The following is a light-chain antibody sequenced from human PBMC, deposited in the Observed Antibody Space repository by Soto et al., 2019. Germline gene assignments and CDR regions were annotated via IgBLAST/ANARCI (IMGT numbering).Light chain of an antibody. CDR2: DAS. V-gene: IGKV3-15*01. Sequence: ERVMTQSPATLSVSPGERATLSCRASQSVSRNLAWYQQKPGQAPRLLIYDASTRATGIPARFSGSGSGAEFTLSISSLQSVDFAVYYCQQYEDWTYAFGQGTK. CDR1: QSVSRN. J-gene: IGKJ2*01. CDR3: QQYEDWTYA.